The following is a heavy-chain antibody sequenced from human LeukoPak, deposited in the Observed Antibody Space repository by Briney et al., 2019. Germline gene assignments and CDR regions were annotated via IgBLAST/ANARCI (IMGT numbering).Heavy chain of an antibody. J-gene: IGHJ6*03. V-gene: IGHV5-51*01. D-gene: IGHD6-13*01. Sequence: GESLKISCKGSGYSFTSYWIGWVRQMPGKGLEWMGIIYPGDSDTRYSPSFQGQVTISADKSISTAYLQWSSLKASDTAMYYCARHRAIAAAGSNYYYMDVWGKGATVTVSS. CDR2: IYPGDSDT. CDR1: GYSFTSYW. CDR3: ARHRAIAAAGSNYYYMDV.